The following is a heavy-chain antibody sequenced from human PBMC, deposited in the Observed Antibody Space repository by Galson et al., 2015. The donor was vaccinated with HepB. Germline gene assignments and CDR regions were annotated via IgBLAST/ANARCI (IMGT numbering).Heavy chain of an antibody. V-gene: IGHV4-31*03. D-gene: IGHD2-21*01. Sequence: TLSLTCSVSGGSISSSGYYWSWIRQAPGKGLEWIGYISYSGSTDYSPSLKSRVTISLDTFNNHFPLNVISVTVADTAVYYCAKESDRDLLGPPDYWGQGILVTVSS. CDR3: AKESDRDLLGPPDY. CDR2: ISYSGST. J-gene: IGHJ4*02. CDR1: GGSISSSGYY.